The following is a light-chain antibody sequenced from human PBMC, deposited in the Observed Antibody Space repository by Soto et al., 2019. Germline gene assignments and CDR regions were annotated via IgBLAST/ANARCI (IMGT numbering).Light chain of an antibody. J-gene: IGLJ1*01. V-gene: IGLV2-14*03. CDR1: SSDVGAYNH. CDR2: DVS. CDR3: TSYTTSTTYV. Sequence: QSVLTQPASVSGSPGQSITISCTGTSSDVGAYNHVSWYQHHPGKAPKLMIYDVSNRPSGVSNRFSGSKSGNTASLTISALQAEDAADYYCTSYTTSTTYVFGTGTKVTVL.